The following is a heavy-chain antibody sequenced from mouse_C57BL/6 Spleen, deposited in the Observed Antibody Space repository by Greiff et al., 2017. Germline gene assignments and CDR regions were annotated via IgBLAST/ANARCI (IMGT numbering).Heavy chain of an antibody. CDR1: GYTFTDYY. D-gene: IGHD2-4*01. V-gene: IGHV1-19*01. CDR3: ARGRDYDGFDY. J-gene: IGHJ2*01. Sequence: VQLQQSGPVLVKPGASVKMSCKASGYTFTDYYMNWVKQSHGKSLEWIGVINPYNGGTSYNQKFKGKATLTVDKSSSTAYMELNSLTSEDSAVYYCARGRDYDGFDYWGQGTTLTVSS. CDR2: INPYNGGT.